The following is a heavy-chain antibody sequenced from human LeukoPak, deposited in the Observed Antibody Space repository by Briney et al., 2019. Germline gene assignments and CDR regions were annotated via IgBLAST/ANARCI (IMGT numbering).Heavy chain of an antibody. D-gene: IGHD5-18*01. CDR3: ARGARDTAMVYLGYYYMDV. V-gene: IGHV1-2*02. CDR2: INPNSGGT. J-gene: IGHJ6*03. CDR1: GYTFTTYA. Sequence: ASVKVSCKASGYTFTTYAMNWVRQAPGQGLEWMGWINPNSGGTNYAQKFQGRVTMTRDTSISTAYMELSRLRSDDTAVYYCARGARDTAMVYLGYYYMDVWGKGTTVTISS.